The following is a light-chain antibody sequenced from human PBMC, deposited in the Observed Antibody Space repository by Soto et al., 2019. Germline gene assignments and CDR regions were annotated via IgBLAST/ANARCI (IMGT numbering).Light chain of an antibody. Sequence: QSALTQPASVSGSPGQSITISCAGTSSDVGSYNFVSWYQQHPGKAPKLMIYEGNKRPSGVSNSFSGSKSGNTASLTISGLQAADEADYYCCSYAGSSTFVVFGGGTKLTVL. CDR1: SSDVGSYNF. CDR3: CSYAGSSTFVV. J-gene: IGLJ2*01. CDR2: EGN. V-gene: IGLV2-23*03.